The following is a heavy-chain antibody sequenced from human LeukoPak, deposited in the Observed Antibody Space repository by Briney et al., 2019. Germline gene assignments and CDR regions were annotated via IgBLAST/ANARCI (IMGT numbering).Heavy chain of an antibody. CDR1: GFTVSTNY. CDR3: ARDGSASSAYYSAQYYFDY. CDR2: IYSGGST. J-gene: IGHJ4*02. Sequence: GGSLRLSHAASGFTVSTNYMSWVRQAPGEGRVWVSVIYSGGSTYYANPVKGRFTISRDNPKNTLYLQMNSLRAEDTAVYYCARDGSASSAYYSAQYYFDYWGQGTLVTVSS. V-gene: IGHV3-53*01. D-gene: IGHD3-22*01.